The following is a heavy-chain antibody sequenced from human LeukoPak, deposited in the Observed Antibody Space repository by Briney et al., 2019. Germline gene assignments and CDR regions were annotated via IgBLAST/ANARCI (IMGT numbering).Heavy chain of an antibody. Sequence: GSLRLSCAASGFTFSTYSMNWVRQAPGKGLEWVSSISSTSGYISYTDSVKGRFTISRDNAKNSLYLQMNSLRAEDTAVYYCTRRHCTATNCYSFDHWGQGTLVTVSS. J-gene: IGHJ4*02. D-gene: IGHD2-8*02. CDR3: TRRHCTATNCYSFDH. V-gene: IGHV3-21*01. CDR2: ISSTSGYI. CDR1: GFTFSTYS.